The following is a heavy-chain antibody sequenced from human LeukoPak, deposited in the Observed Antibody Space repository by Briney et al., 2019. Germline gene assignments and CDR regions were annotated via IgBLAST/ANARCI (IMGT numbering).Heavy chain of an antibody. V-gene: IGHV3-66*02. CDR1: GFTVSSNY. D-gene: IGHD6-6*01. Sequence: GGSLRLSCAASGFTVSSNYMSWVRQAPGKGLEWVSVIYSGGSTYYADSVRGRFTISRDNSKNTLCLQMNSLRAEDTAVYYCARDSRSGYYYGMDVWGQGTTVTVSS. CDR2: IYSGGST. CDR3: ARDSRSGYYYGMDV. J-gene: IGHJ6*02.